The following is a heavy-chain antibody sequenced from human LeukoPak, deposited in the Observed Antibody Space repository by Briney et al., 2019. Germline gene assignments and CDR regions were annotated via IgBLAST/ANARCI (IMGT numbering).Heavy chain of an antibody. CDR2: ITPMFGTA. J-gene: IGHJ4*02. Sequence: GSSVKVSCKASGGTFSSYAISWVRQAPGQGLEWMGGITPMFGTANYAQKFQGRVTITADESTSTAYMELSSLRSEDTAVYYCARGRGYSYGYADYWGQGTLVTVSS. V-gene: IGHV1-69*01. D-gene: IGHD5-18*01. CDR1: GGTFSSYA. CDR3: ARGRGYSYGYADY.